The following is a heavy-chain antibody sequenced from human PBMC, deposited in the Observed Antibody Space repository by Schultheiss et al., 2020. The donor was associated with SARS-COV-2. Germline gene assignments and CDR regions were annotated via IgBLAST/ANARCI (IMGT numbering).Heavy chain of an antibody. D-gene: IGHD3-10*01. CDR2: IYSGGST. J-gene: IGHJ6*02. CDR3: ARCLWSNYGMDV. Sequence: GGSLRLSCAASGFTVSSNYMSWVRQAPGKGLEWVSVIYSGGSTYYADSVKGRFTISRDNSKNTLYLQMNSLRAEDTAVYYCARCLWSNYGMDVWGQGTTVTVAS. CDR1: GFTVSSNY. V-gene: IGHV3-53*01.